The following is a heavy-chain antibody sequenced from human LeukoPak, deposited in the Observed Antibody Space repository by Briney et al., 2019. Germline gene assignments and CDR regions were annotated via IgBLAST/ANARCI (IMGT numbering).Heavy chain of an antibody. CDR3: AKGSTYSSGWFHDY. D-gene: IGHD6-19*01. CDR2: INGGGEST. CDR1: GFTFSSYI. Sequence: GGSLRLSCAASGFTFSSYIMSWVRQAPGKGLEWVSSINGGGESTNYADSVKGRFTISRDNSKNTLDLQVNSLRAEDTATYYCAKGSTYSSGWFHDYWGQGTLITVSS. V-gene: IGHV3-23*01. J-gene: IGHJ4*02.